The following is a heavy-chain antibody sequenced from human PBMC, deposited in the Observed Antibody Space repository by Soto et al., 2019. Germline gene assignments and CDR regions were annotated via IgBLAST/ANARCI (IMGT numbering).Heavy chain of an antibody. Sequence: PGGSLRLSCAASGFTVSSNYMSWVRQAPGKGLEWVSVIYSGGSTYYADSVKGRFTISRDNSKNTLYLQMNSLRAEDTAVYYCARTYVSGSYYYGSGFLDYWGQGTLVTVSS. CDR1: GFTVSSNY. J-gene: IGHJ4*02. CDR2: IYSGGST. CDR3: ARTYVSGSYYYGSGFLDY. V-gene: IGHV3-66*01. D-gene: IGHD3-10*01.